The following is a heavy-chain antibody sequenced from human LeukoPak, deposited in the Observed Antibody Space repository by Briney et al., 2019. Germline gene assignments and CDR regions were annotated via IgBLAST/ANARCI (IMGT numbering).Heavy chain of an antibody. Sequence: QPGGSLRLSCAASGFTFSNHWMHWVRQAPGKGLEWVSRINSDGISTTYADSVKGRFTISRDNAKNTLLLQMNSLRAEDTAVYYCVYSGYFPFDYWGQGTLVTVSS. CDR1: GFTFSNHW. J-gene: IGHJ4*02. V-gene: IGHV3-74*01. D-gene: IGHD5-12*01. CDR2: INSDGIST. CDR3: VYSGYFPFDY.